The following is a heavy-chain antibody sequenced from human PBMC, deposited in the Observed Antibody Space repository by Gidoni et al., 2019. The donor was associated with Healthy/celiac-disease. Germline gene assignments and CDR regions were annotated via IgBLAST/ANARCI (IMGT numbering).Heavy chain of an antibody. D-gene: IGHD3-3*01. CDR3: TRDRDRITIFGVIDY. CDR2: IRSKVYGGTT. V-gene: IGHV3-49*04. CDR1: GFTLVVYP. J-gene: IGHJ4*02. Sequence: EVHLLVSGGALLQPGRSVSLSCSALGFTLVVYPMSWVRQAPGKGLEWVGFIRSKVYGGTTEYAASVKGRFTISRDDSKSIAYLQMNSLKTEDTAVYYCTRDRDRITIFGVIDYWGQGTLVTVSS.